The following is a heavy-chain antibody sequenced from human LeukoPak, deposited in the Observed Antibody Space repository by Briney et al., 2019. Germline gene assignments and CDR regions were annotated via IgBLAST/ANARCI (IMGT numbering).Heavy chain of an antibody. CDR1: GGSISSYY. J-gene: IGHJ4*02. V-gene: IGHV4-59*08. D-gene: IGHD2-15*01. CDR2: IYYSGST. CDR3: ARSGSHAAAGDY. Sequence: SETLSLTCTVSGGSISSYYWSWIRQPPGKGLEWIGYIYYSGSTNYNPSLKSRVTISLDTSKNQFSLKLSSVTAADTAVYYCARSGSHAAAGDYWVQGTLVTVSS.